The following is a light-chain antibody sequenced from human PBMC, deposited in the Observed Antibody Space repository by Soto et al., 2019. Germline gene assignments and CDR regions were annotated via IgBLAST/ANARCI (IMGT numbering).Light chain of an antibody. Sequence: EIVLTQSPGTLSLSPGERATLSCRASQSVSSSYLAWYQQKPGQAPRLLIYGASSRATGIPDRFSGSGSGTDFTLTISRLEPEDFGVYYCQQYGSSPPITLGQGTRLEIK. CDR3: QQYGSSPPIT. V-gene: IGKV3-20*01. CDR2: GAS. CDR1: QSVSSSY. J-gene: IGKJ5*01.